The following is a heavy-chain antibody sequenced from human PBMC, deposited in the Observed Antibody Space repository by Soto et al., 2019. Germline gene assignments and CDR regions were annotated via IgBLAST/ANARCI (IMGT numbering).Heavy chain of an antibody. CDR2: IKTDGTIT. CDR3: GRGGVIGVGLDV. D-gene: IGHD2-15*01. CDR1: GFTFSTYW. V-gene: IGHV3-74*01. Sequence: EVQLVESGGGLVQPGGSLRLSYAGTGFTFSTYWMHWVRQAPGKGLEWVSRIKTDGTITGYADSVKGRFTISRDNAKNTLYLQMNSLGGEDTAVYYCGRGGVIGVGLDVWGQGTTVTVSS. J-gene: IGHJ6*02.